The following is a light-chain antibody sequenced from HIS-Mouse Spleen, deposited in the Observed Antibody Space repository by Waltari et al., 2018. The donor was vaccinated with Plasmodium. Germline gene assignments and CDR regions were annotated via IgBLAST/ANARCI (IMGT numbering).Light chain of an antibody. CDR3: QQLNSYPYT. V-gene: IGKV1-9*01. Sequence: DIQLTQSPSFLSASVGDRVTITCRASPGISSYLAWYQQKPGNAPKLLIYAASTLQSGVPSRFSGSGSGTEFTLTISSLQPEDVATYYCQQLNSYPYTFGQGTKLEIK. CDR2: AAS. J-gene: IGKJ2*01. CDR1: PGISSY.